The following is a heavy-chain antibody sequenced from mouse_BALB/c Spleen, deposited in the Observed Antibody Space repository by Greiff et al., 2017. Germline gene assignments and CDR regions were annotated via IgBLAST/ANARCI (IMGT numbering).Heavy chain of an antibody. D-gene: IGHD1-2*01. V-gene: IGHV1S81*02. CDR2: INPSNGGT. J-gene: IGHJ2*01. CDR3: TLITTAPYYFDY. Sequence: QVHVKQPGAELVKPGASVKLSCKASGYTFTSYYMYWVKQRPGQGLEWIGGINPSNGGTNFNEKFKSKATLTVDKSSSTAYMQLSSLTSEDSAVYYCTLITTAPYYFDYWGQGTTLTVSS. CDR1: GYTFTSYY.